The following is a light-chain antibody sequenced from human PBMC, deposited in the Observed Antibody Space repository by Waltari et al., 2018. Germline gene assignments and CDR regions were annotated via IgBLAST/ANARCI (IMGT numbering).Light chain of an antibody. Sequence: QTVVTQEPSFSVSPGGTVTLTCGLSSGSVSTSYYPSWDQQTPGQAPRTLIYSTNPRSSGVPDRFSGSILGDKAALPLTGAQADDESAYYCVLYMGSGISVFGGGTKLPVL. CDR1: SGSVSTSYY. J-gene: IGLJ3*02. V-gene: IGLV8-61*01. CDR2: STN. CDR3: VLYMGSGISV.